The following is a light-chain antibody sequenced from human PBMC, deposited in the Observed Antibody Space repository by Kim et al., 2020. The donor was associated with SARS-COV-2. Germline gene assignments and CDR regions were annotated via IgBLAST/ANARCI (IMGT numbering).Light chain of an antibody. Sequence: PREKVTLYCRARQSISSRYLAWYQQKPDRAPRLLIYGPSTSTSGIPDRFSGSDLGTDFTLTISRLEPEDFAVYFCQQYDTSFLYTFGQGTKLEI. CDR3: QQYDTSFLYT. V-gene: IGKV3-20*01. J-gene: IGKJ2*01. CDR2: GPS. CDR1: QSISSRY.